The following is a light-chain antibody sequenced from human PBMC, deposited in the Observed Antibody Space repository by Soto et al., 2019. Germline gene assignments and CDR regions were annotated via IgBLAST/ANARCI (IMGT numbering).Light chain of an antibody. CDR1: SSDDGGYNY. V-gene: IGLV2-8*01. CDR2: EVS. J-gene: IGLJ2*01. CDR3: SSYAGSNNVV. Sequence: QSALPQPPSASGSPGQSVTISCTGTSSDDGGYNYVSWYQQHPGKAPKLMIYEVSKRPSGVPDRFSGSKSGNTASLTVSGLQAEDEADYYCSSYAGSNNVVFGGGTKLTVL.